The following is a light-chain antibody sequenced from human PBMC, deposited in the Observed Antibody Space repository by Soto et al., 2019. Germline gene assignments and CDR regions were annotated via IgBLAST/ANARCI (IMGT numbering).Light chain of an antibody. Sequence: DVVMTQSPFSLTVTLGQPASISCRSTQSLVYSDGNTYLNWFHQRPGQSPRRLIYNVSKRDSGVPDRVSGSGSDTDFTLKISRVEAEDVGVYYCMQGSHWPLTFGGGTKVEIK. V-gene: IGKV2-30*01. CDR2: NVS. J-gene: IGKJ4*01. CDR3: MQGSHWPLT. CDR1: QSLVYSDGNTY.